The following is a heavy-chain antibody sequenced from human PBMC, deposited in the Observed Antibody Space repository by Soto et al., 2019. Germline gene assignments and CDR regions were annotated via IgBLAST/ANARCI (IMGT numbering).Heavy chain of an antibody. CDR1: GFTFSAYW. CDR3: VGSRGWLFDY. Sequence: DVHLVESGGDLVQPGGSLRLSCAASGFTFSAYWMQWVRQAPGKGLEWVAIIKQDGSEKYYVDSVTGRFTISRDNAKNSLYLQMSSLRAEDTAMYYCVGSRGWLFDYWGQGTLVTVSS. D-gene: IGHD6-19*01. J-gene: IGHJ4*02. V-gene: IGHV3-7*05. CDR2: IKQDGSEK.